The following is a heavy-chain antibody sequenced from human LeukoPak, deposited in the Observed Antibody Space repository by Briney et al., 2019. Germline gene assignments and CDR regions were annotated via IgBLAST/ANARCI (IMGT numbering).Heavy chain of an antibody. Sequence: HPGGSLGLSCAASGFTFDDYAMRWVRQAPGKGLEWVSGISWNSGSIGYADSVKGRFTISRDNAKNSLYLQMNSLRAEDMALYYCAKGISIVGATSAFDIWGQGTMVTVSS. D-gene: IGHD1-26*01. J-gene: IGHJ3*02. CDR1: GFTFDDYA. CDR2: ISWNSGSI. CDR3: AKGISIVGATSAFDI. V-gene: IGHV3-9*03.